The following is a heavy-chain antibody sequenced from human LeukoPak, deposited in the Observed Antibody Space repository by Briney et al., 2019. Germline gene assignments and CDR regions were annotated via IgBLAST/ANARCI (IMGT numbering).Heavy chain of an antibody. CDR3: ANGPDCSSTSCYWSYFDY. J-gene: IGHJ4*02. CDR1: GFTFSNYA. CDR2: ITGSGFST. Sequence: GGSLRLSCAASGFTFSNYAMSWVRQAPGKGLEWVSGITGSGFSTYYADSLKGRFPISRDNSKNTSYLQMNSMRAEDTAVYYCANGPDCSSTSCYWSYFDYWGRGTLVTVSS. V-gene: IGHV3-23*01. D-gene: IGHD2-2*01.